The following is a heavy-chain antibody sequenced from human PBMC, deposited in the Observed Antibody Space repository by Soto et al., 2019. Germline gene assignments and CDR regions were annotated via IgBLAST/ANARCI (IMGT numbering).Heavy chain of an antibody. CDR3: ARSPTIFTLNRTATFNWFDP. D-gene: IGHD3-3*01. J-gene: IGHJ5*02. CDR1: GGSFSGYY. Sequence: PSETLSLTCAVYGGSFSGYYRSWIRQPPGKGLEWIGEINHSGSTNYNPSLKSRVTISVDTSKNQFSLKLSSVTAADTAVYYCARSPTIFTLNRTATFNWFDPWGQGTLITVSS. CDR2: INHSGST. V-gene: IGHV4-34*01.